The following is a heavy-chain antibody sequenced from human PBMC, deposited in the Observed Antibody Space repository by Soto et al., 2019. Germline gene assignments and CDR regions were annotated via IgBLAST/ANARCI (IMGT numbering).Heavy chain of an antibody. CDR1: GGSINSGGYY. CDR3: ARGYRQSGYSSSWVFDY. J-gene: IGHJ4*02. V-gene: IGHV4-31*03. Sequence: QVQLRESGPGLVKPSQTLSLTCTVSGGSINSGGYYWNWIRQHPGKGLEWIGYMYYSGSTYYNPFLRSRVIISANTPDNHFSRKLSSVTAADTAVYFCARGYRQSGYSSSWVFDYWGQETLVNVSS. D-gene: IGHD6-13*01. CDR2: MYYSGST.